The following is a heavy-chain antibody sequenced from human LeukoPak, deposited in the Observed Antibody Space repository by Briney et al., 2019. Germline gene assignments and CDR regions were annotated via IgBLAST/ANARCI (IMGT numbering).Heavy chain of an antibody. D-gene: IGHD3-22*01. CDR1: GGYISNHY. CDR2: VLISGST. J-gene: IGHJ4*02. CDR3: ARAPGGYSHSSGYSYYFDY. V-gene: IGHV4-59*11. Sequence: SETLSLTCTVSGGYISNHYWSWIRQSPGKGLEWIGYVLISGSTNYSPSLKSRVTISVDTSKKQFSLKLTSVTAADTAVYYCARAPGGYSHSSGYSYYFDYWGQGTLVTVSS.